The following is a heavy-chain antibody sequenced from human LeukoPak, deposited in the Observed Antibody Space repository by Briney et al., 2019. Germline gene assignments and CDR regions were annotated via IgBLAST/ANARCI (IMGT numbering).Heavy chain of an antibody. D-gene: IGHD3-10*02. J-gene: IGHJ6*02. V-gene: IGHV3-74*03. Sequence: PGGSLRPSCAASGFTFSSYWMHWVRQAPGKGLVWVSRINSDGSSETYADSVKGRFTISRDNAKNTLYVQMNSLRAEDTAVYYCAREDPCSEGMDVWGQGTSVTVSS. CDR3: AREDPCSEGMDV. CDR2: INSDGSSE. CDR1: GFTFSSYW.